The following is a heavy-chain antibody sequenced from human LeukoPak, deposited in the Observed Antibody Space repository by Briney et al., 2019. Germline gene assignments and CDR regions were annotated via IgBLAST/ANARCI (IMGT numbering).Heavy chain of an antibody. CDR1: GFTFSSYA. D-gene: IGHD3-16*01. V-gene: IGHV3-30-3*01. J-gene: IGHJ4*02. CDR2: ISYDGSNK. CDR3: ARADRGGNY. Sequence: GGSLRLSCAASGFTFSSYAMHWVRQAPGKGLEWVAVISYDGSNKYYADSVKGRFTISRDNSKNTLYLQMNSLRAEDTAVYYCARADRGGNYWGQGTLVTVSS.